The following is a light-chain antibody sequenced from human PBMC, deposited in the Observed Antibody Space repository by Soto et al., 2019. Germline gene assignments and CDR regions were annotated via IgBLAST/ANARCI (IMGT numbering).Light chain of an antibody. CDR3: SSYTGSSTFV. Sequence: QSFLTQPASVSGSPGQSITISCTGTSSDVGGYNYVSWYQQLPGKAPKLMIYDVNNRPSGVSNRFSGSKSGNTASLTISGLQAEDEADYYCSSYTGSSTFVFGTGTKLTVL. CDR2: DVN. CDR1: SSDVGGYNY. J-gene: IGLJ1*01. V-gene: IGLV2-14*01.